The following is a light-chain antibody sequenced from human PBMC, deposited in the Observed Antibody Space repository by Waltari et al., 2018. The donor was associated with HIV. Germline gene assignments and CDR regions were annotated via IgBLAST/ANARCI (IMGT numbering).Light chain of an antibody. Sequence: DIQMTQSPSSLSASVGDRVTITCRASQGINNYLAWFQQRPGKAPESLIYSASDLQSWVPSRFSGSRSGTDFTLTISSLQPEDFATYYCQQYNSYPHTFGQGTKLEIK. CDR3: QQYNSYPHT. V-gene: IGKV1-16*01. CDR1: QGINNY. J-gene: IGKJ2*01. CDR2: SAS.